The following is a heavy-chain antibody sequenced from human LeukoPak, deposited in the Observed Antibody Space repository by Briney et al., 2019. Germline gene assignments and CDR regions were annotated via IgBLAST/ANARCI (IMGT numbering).Heavy chain of an antibody. CDR3: ARGPLVRLPSSFDP. CDR1: GYTFTSYD. J-gene: IGHJ5*02. CDR2: MNPNSGNT. Sequence: ASVKVSCKASGYTFTSYDINWARQATGQGLEWMGWMNPNSGNTGSAQRFQGRVTMTRDTSRSTAYMELSSLTSEDTAVYYCARGPLVRLPSSFDPWGQGTLATVSS. D-gene: IGHD3-16*02. V-gene: IGHV1-8*01.